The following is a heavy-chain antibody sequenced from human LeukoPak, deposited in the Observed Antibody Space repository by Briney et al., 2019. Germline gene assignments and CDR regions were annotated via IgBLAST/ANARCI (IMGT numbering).Heavy chain of an antibody. CDR1: GFTFSDYY. Sequence: GGSLRLSCAASGFTFSDYYMSWIRQAPGKGLEWVSYISSSSSTIYHADSVKGRFTISRDNAKNSLYLQMNSLRAEDTAVYYCARVLWFGELYLDYWGQGTLVTVSS. J-gene: IGHJ4*02. CDR3: ARVLWFGELYLDY. V-gene: IGHV3-11*04. D-gene: IGHD3-10*01. CDR2: ISSSSSTI.